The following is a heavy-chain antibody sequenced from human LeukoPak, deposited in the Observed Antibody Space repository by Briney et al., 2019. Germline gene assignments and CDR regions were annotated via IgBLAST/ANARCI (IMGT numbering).Heavy chain of an antibody. J-gene: IGHJ5*02. CDR3: ARDRGPYYYDSSGQIWFDP. CDR1: GGSISSSSYY. CDR2: IYYSGST. Sequence: SETLSLTCTVSGGSISSSSYYWGWIRQPPGKGLEWIGSIYYSGSTYYNPSLKSRVTISVDTSKNQFSLKLSSVTAADTAVYYCARDRGPYYYDSSGQIWFDPWGQGTLVTVSS. D-gene: IGHD3-22*01. V-gene: IGHV4-39*02.